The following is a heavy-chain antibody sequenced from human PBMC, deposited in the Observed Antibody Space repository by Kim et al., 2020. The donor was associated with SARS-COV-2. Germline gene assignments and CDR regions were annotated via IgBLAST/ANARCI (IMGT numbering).Heavy chain of an antibody. D-gene: IGHD2-2*02. CDR3: AKARGPSCYMSLDY. CDR1: GFTFSSYA. J-gene: IGHJ4*02. V-gene: IGHV3-23*01. CDR2: IGISGDRT. Sequence: GGSLRLSCAASGFTFSSYAMNWVRQAPGKGLEWVSVIGISGDRTYYGASVKGRFTISRDNSKNTLYLQMNSLRDEDTAVYYCAKARGPSCYMSLDYWGQGALVTVSS.